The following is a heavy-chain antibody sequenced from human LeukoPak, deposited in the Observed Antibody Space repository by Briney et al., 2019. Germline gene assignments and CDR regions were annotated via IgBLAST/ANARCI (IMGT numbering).Heavy chain of an antibody. J-gene: IGHJ4*02. CDR2: IYPGDSDT. V-gene: IGHV5-51*01. CDR3: ARGAAGNYYDSGGYYYFMGEVHFDY. Sequence: GESLKISCKGSGYSFTSYWIGWVRQMPGKGLEWMGIIYPGDSDTRYSPSFQGQVTISADKSISTAYLQWSSLKASDTAMYYCARGAAGNYYDSGGYYYFMGEVHFDYWGQGTLVTVSS. D-gene: IGHD3-22*01. CDR1: GYSFTSYW.